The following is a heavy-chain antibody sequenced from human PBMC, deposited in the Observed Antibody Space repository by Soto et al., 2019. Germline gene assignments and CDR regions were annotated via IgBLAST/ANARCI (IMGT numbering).Heavy chain of an antibody. Sequence: SETLSLTCAVYGGSFSGYYWSWIRHPPGKGLEWIGEINHSGNTNYNPSLKSRVTISVDTSKNQLFLNLSSVTAADTAMYYCARHHDGGRPLEGSADFWGRGTLVTVS. V-gene: IGHV4-34*01. CDR1: GGSFSGYY. CDR3: ARHHDGGRPLEGSADF. CDR2: INHSGNT. J-gene: IGHJ4*02. D-gene: IGHD2-15*01.